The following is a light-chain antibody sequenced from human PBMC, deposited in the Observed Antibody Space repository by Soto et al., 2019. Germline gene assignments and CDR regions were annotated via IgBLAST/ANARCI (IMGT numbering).Light chain of an antibody. J-gene: IGLJ1*01. CDR2: EVT. CDR3: SSYTSSTAYV. Sequence: QSTLTQPASVSVYPGQSITISCTGTSSDVGGYNYVSWYQLHPGKAPKLILYEVTNRPSGVSDRFSGSKSGNTASLTISGLQAEDEADYYCSSYTSSTAYVFGTGTKVTVL. CDR1: SSDVGGYNY. V-gene: IGLV2-14*01.